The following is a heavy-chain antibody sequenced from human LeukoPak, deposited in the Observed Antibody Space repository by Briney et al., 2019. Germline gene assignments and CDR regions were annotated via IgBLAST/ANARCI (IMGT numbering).Heavy chain of an antibody. V-gene: IGHV1-2*06. CDR2: INPNSGGT. Sequence: GASVKVSCKASGYTFTGYYMHWVRQAPGQGLEWMGRINPNSGGTNYAQKFQGRVTMTRDTSISTAYMELSRLRSDDTAVYYCARDLNYDFWSGYYTHHGMDVWGQGTTVTVSS. D-gene: IGHD3-3*01. CDR3: ARDLNYDFWSGYYTHHGMDV. CDR1: GYTFTGYY. J-gene: IGHJ6*02.